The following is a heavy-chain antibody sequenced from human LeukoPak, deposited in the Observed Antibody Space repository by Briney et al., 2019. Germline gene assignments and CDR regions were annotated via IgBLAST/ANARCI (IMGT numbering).Heavy chain of an antibody. J-gene: IGHJ3*01. D-gene: IGHD3-3*01. Sequence: GGSLRLSCAASGFTFSSYSMNWVRQAPGKGLEWVSAISDDGGSTYYADSVKGRFTISRDNSKNTLYLQLNSLRAEDTAIYYCAKVLITVFGVVRYDAFDVWGQGTMVTVSS. CDR2: ISDDGGST. CDR3: AKVLITVFGVVRYDAFDV. CDR1: GFTFSSYS. V-gene: IGHV3-23*01.